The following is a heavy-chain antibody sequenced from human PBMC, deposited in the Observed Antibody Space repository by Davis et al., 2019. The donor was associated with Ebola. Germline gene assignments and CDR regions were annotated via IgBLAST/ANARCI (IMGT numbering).Heavy chain of an antibody. V-gene: IGHV4-34*01. Sequence: SETLSLTCAVYGGSFSGYYWSWIRQPPGKGLEWIGEINHSGSTNYNPSLKSRVTISVDTSKNQFSLKLSSVTAADTAVYYCAKDWFDPWGQGTLVTVSS. CDR1: GGSFSGYY. CDR3: AKDWFDP. CDR2: INHSGST. J-gene: IGHJ5*02.